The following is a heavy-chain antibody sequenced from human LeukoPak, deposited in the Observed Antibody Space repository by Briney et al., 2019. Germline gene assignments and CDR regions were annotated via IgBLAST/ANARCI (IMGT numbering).Heavy chain of an antibody. CDR1: GFTVSSNY. J-gene: IGHJ3*02. CDR3: ARPSYYYDSSGSVSGAFDI. D-gene: IGHD3-22*01. Sequence: GGSLRLSCAASGFTVSSNYMSCVRQAPGKGLEWVSVIYSDGSTYYADSVKGRFTISRDNAKNSLYLQMNSLRAEDTAVYYCARPSYYYDSSGSVSGAFDIWGQGTMVTVSS. V-gene: IGHV3-66*01. CDR2: IYSDGST.